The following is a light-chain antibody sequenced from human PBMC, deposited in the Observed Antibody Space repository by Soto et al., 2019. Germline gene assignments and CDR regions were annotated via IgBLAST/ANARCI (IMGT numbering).Light chain of an antibody. V-gene: IGLV2-11*01. J-gene: IGLJ3*02. CDR1: SSDVGGYKY. CDR3: CSFAGSHSVV. CDR2: DVS. Sequence: QSALTQPRSVSGSPGQPVTISCTGTSSDVGGYKYVSWYQRHPGEAPKLLIYDVSERPSGVPDRFSGSKSGNTASLTTSGLQAEDEADYFCCSFAGSHSVVFGGGTKATVL.